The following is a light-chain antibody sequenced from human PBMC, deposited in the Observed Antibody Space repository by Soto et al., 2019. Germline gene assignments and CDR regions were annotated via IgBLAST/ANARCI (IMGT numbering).Light chain of an antibody. V-gene: IGLV2-14*01. J-gene: IGLJ1*01. CDR2: EVT. Sequence: QSVLTQPASVSGSPRRSIPISCAGGSSDIGGYNYVSWFQQHPGKAPKLMIYEVTNRPSGVSNRFSGSKSGSTASLTISGLQAEDEADYYCSSYTSSNTLFLGTGTKVT. CDR1: SSDIGGYNY. CDR3: SSYTSSNTLF.